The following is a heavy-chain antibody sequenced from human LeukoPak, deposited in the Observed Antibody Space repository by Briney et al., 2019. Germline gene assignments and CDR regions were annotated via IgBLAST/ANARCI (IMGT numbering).Heavy chain of an antibody. CDR2: VGTPGDA. Sequence: GGSLRLSCTASTFTFSDFAMTWVRQAPGKGLEWVSSVGTPGDAHYADSVKGRFTVSRDNSKNTLYLQMNSLRADDTAVYYCARSNYYDSSGHLVYWGQGTLVTVSS. D-gene: IGHD3-22*01. CDR1: TFTFSDFA. V-gene: IGHV3-23*01. J-gene: IGHJ4*02. CDR3: ARSNYYDSSGHLVY.